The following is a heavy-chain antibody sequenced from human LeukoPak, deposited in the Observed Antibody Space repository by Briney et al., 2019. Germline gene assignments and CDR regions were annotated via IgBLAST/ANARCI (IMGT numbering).Heavy chain of an antibody. CDR1: GGSFSGYY. Sequence: PSETLSLTCAVNGGSFSGYYWSWIRQPPGKGLEWIGEINHSGSTNYNPSLKSRVTISVDTSKNQFSLKLSSVTAADTAVYYCARGGDHTVTTFGYYYYMDVWGKGTTVTVSS. CDR2: INHSGST. J-gene: IGHJ6*03. CDR3: ARGGDHTVTTFGYYYYMDV. V-gene: IGHV4-34*01. D-gene: IGHD4-17*01.